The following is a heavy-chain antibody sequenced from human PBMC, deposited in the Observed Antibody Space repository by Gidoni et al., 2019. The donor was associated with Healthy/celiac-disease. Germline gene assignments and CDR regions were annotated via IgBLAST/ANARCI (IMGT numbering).Heavy chain of an antibody. V-gene: IGHV2-70*15. CDR3: AGGLTTRDYYYYMDV. CDR2: IDWDDDK. J-gene: IGHJ6*03. CDR1: GFLPSTSGMC. D-gene: IGHD3-16*01. Sequence: QVSLRYSGPALVKPTQTLTLTCPFSGFLPSTSGMCVSWIRQRPGKALEWFARIDWDDDKYYTTSLKTRLTISKDTSKNQVVLTMTNMDPVDTATYYCAGGLTTRDYYYYMDVWGKGTTVTVSS.